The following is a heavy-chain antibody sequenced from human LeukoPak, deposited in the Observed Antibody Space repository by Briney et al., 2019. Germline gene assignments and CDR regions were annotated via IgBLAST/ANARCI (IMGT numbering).Heavy chain of an antibody. CDR3: ASITLRVLDY. J-gene: IGHJ4*02. D-gene: IGHD3-3*01. V-gene: IGHV4-39*01. CDR1: GGSISSSSYY. Sequence: PSETLSLTCTVSGGSISSSSYYWGWIRQPPGKGLEWIGSIYYSGSTYYNPSLKSRVTISVDTSKNQFSLTLSSVTAADTAVYYCASITLRVLDYWGQGTLVTVSS. CDR2: IYYSGST.